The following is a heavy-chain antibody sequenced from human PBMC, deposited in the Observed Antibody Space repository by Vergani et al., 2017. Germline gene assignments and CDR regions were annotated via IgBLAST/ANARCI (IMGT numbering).Heavy chain of an antibody. J-gene: IGHJ4*02. CDR3: ARGGVNDYDRSGTKNY. V-gene: IGHV3-21*01. D-gene: IGHD3-22*01. Sequence: EVQLVESGGGLVKPGGSLRLSCAPSGFTFSSYSMNWVRQAPGKGLEWVSSISSSSSYIYYADSVKGRFTISRDNAKNALYLRMNSMRAEDTALYYCARGGVNDYDRSGTKNYWGQGTLVTVSS. CDR1: GFTFSSYS. CDR2: ISSSSSYI.